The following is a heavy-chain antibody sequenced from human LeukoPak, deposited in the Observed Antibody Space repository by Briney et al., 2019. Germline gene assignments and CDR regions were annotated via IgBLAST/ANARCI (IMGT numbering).Heavy chain of an antibody. CDR1: GFTFSDYY. CDR2: ISSSGSTI. J-gene: IGHJ5*02. CDR3: AKLREYYDFWSGYPRFDP. Sequence: GGSLRLSCAASGFTFSDYYMSWIRQAPGKGLEWVSYISSSGSTIYYADSVKGRFTISRDNAKNSLYLQMISLRAEDTAVYYCAKLREYYDFWSGYPRFDPWGQGTLVTVSS. D-gene: IGHD3-3*01. V-gene: IGHV3-11*01.